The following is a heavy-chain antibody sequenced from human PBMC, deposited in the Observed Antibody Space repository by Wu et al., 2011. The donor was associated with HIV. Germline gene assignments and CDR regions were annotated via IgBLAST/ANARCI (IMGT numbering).Heavy chain of an antibody. D-gene: IGHD6-19*01. J-gene: IGHJ4*02. CDR1: GYTFTGYY. V-gene: IGHV1-2*02. Sequence: QVQLVQSGAGVKKPGASVKVSCKASGYTFTGYYMHWVRQAPGQGLEWMGWINPNSGGTNYAQKFQGRVTMTRDTSISTAYMELSRLRSDDTAVYYCARDRARSSGWYYFDYWGQGTLVTVSS. CDR3: ARDRARSSGWYYFDY. CDR2: INPNSGGT.